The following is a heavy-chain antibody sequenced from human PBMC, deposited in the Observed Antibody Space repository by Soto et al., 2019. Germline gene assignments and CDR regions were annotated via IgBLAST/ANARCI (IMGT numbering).Heavy chain of an antibody. CDR2: IYYSGST. D-gene: IGHD6-19*01. CDR3: ARHQQWLVFFYY. CDR1: GVSISSSSYY. V-gene: IGHV4-39*01. Sequence: QLQLQESGPGLVKPSETLSLTCTVYGVSISSSSYYWGLISQAPGKGLQWIGSIYYSGSTYYNPALKGRVTIAVDTSKSQFAQKLSSVTATDQAVYYCARHQQWLVFFYYRGPGTLVTGSS. J-gene: IGHJ4*02.